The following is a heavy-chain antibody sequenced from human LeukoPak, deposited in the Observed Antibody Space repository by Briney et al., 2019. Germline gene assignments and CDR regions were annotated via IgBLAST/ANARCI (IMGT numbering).Heavy chain of an antibody. J-gene: IGHJ5*02. V-gene: IGHV1-18*01. D-gene: IGHD4-17*01. CDR1: GYTFTSYG. CDR3: ARARDYGDYVIGRWFDP. Sequence: ASVKVSCKASGYTFTSYGISWVRQAPGQGLEWMGWISAYNGNTNYAQKFQGRVTITADESTSTAYMELSSLRSEDTAVYYCARARDYGDYVIGRWFDPWGQGTLVTVSS. CDR2: ISAYNGNT.